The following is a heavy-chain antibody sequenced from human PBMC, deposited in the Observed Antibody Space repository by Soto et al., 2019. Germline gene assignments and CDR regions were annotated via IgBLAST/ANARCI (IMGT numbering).Heavy chain of an antibody. CDR1: GGTFTTYS. V-gene: IGHV1-69*02. CDR2: IVPYLSMP. D-gene: IGHD2-15*01. J-gene: IGHJ4*02. Sequence: QVQLVQSGAEMKKPGSSVKVSCKASGGTFTTYSINWVRQAPGQGLEWMGRIVPYLSMPNYAQKFQDRVTSIADTSTVTAYMELGSLGSGYTAVYYCARHCGGGSCYSEGLNYFKSWGLGTPVIVSS. CDR3: ARHCGGGSCYSEGLNYFKS.